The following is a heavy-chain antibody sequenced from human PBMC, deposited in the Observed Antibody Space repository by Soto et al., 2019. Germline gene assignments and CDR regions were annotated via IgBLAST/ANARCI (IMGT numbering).Heavy chain of an antibody. D-gene: IGHD4-17*01. V-gene: IGHV1-18*01. J-gene: IGHJ6*02. CDR2: ISTFKGDT. CDR1: GYTFIGYG. Sequence: QVQLEQSGVEVKKVGASVKVSCEASGYTFIGYGISWVRQAPGQGREWMGWISTFKGDTNYAQSLQGRLSLTADRSTNAAYMELRSLKSDDTAVYYCARDYGDYPTYYAMDIGGQGTTVAVSS. CDR3: ARDYGDYPTYYAMDI.